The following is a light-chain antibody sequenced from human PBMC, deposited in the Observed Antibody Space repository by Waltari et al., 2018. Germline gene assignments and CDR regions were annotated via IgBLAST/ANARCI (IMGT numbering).Light chain of an antibody. V-gene: IGKV1-16*01. CDR1: QDIVNN. CDR2: RAS. CDR3: QQCYSYPLT. J-gene: IGKJ4*01. Sequence: DIQMTQSPSSLSASVGDTVTITCQASQDIVNNLKWYQQKPGKAPKFLIYRASSLQSGIPSRLSGSGSGTDFTLTISSLQPEDFATYYCQQCYSYPLTFGGGTKVEIK.